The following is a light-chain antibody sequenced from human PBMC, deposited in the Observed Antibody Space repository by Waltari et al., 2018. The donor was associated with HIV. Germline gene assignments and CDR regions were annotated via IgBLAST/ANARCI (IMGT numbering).Light chain of an antibody. CDR3: GAWDDTHSWV. CDR1: SSNIGTHT. CDR2: SNN. Sequence: QSVLTQPPSVSGTPGQGVTISCSGSSSNIGTHTVNWYQHLPGTTPTLLTYSNNQRPSGLPDRFSGSKSGTSASLAISGLQSEDEADYYCGAWDDTHSWVFGGGTKLTVL. J-gene: IGLJ3*02. V-gene: IGLV1-44*01.